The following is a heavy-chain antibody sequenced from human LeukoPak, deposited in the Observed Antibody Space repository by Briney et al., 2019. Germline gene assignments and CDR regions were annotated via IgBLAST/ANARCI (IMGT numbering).Heavy chain of an antibody. CDR1: GGSFSSGDYF. CDR2: IYYNGET. V-gene: IGHV4-30-4*01. CDR3: AGINLGAGSDNGLDV. J-gene: IGHJ6*02. D-gene: IGHD3-16*01. Sequence: SQTLSLTCTVSGGSFSSGDYFWSWIRQPPGKGLEWIAYIYYNGETYYNPSLKGRVTISVDTSKSQFSLKLTSVTAADTAIYYCAGINLGAGSDNGLDVWGQGTTVTVSS.